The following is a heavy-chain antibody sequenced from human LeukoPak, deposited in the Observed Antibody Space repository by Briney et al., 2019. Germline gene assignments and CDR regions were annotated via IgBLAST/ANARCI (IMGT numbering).Heavy chain of an antibody. J-gene: IGHJ4*02. V-gene: IGHV4-39*01. CDR2: IYSSGST. D-gene: IGHD1-26*01. Sequence: SETLSLTCTVSGASVSGSPYCWGWIRQPPGKGLERIGSIYSSGSTYYNASLQSRVTISIETSKNQISLRLNSVTAADTAIYYCAKSGGYGLIDYWGQGTLVTVSS. CDR3: AKSGGYGLIDY. CDR1: GASVSGSPYC.